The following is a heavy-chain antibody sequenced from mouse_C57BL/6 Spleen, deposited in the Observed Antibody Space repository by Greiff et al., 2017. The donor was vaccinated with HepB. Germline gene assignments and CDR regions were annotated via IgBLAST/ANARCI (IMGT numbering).Heavy chain of an antibody. CDR1: GYTFTSYW. V-gene: IGHV1-61*01. J-gene: IGHJ3*01. Sequence: QVQLQQSGAELVRPGSSVKLSCKASGYTFTSYWMDWVKQRPGQGLEWIGNIYPSDSETHYNQKFKDKATLTVDKSSSTAYMQLSSLTSEDSAVYYCARESYYSNSWFAYWGQGTLVTVSA. CDR2: IYPSDSET. D-gene: IGHD2-5*01. CDR3: ARESYYSNSWFAY.